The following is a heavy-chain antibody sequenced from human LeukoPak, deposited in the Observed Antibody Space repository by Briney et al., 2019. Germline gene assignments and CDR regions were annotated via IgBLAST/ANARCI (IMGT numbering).Heavy chain of an antibody. CDR2: IKQDGGEK. Sequence: GGSLRFSCAASGFTFSSYWMTWVRHAPGKGLESVANIKQDGGEKYYVDSVKGRFTISRDNAKNSLFLHMNSLRAEDTAIYFCVRGSSGIVIRGIAWAWFDPWGQGTLVTVSS. D-gene: IGHD3-10*01. V-gene: IGHV3-7*04. CDR3: VRGSSGIVIRGIAWAWFDP. J-gene: IGHJ5*02. CDR1: GFTFSSYW.